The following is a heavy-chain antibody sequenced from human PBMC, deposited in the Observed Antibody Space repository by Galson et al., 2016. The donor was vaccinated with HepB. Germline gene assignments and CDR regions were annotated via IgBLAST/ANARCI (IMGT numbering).Heavy chain of an antibody. V-gene: IGHV4-31*03. Sequence: TLXLTCSVSXXSIXXXSHXXXWXXQRPGKGLEWMGYIYYXGSTSYNPSLRGRISISMDTSKNHFSLALHSVTAADTAVYYCVGTGARLGGYWGQGTLVTVSS. D-gene: IGHD1-1*01. J-gene: IGHJ4*02. CDR2: IYYXGST. CDR3: VGTGARLGGY. CDR1: XXSIXXXSHX.